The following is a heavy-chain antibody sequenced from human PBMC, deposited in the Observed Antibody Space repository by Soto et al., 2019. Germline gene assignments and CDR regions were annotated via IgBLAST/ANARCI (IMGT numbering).Heavy chain of an antibody. Sequence: QVQLQESGPGVVKSSETLSLTCNVSGGYMSGYYWTGIRQAPRRGLKGIGDINYSGHTFYNPSLTSRVTISLDTPKSQFSLQLTSVTAADTAVYFCARYNRGVYPGLQYWGRGNLGSVSS. CDR1: GGYMSGYY. CDR3: ARYNRGVYPGLQY. V-gene: IGHV4-59*01. D-gene: IGHD1-20*01. CDR2: INYSGHT. J-gene: IGHJ4*02.